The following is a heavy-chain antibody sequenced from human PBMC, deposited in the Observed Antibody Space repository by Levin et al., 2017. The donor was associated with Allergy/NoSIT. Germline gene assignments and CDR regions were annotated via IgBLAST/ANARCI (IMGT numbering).Heavy chain of an antibody. Sequence: LSLTCAASGFTFSSYAMSWVRQAPGKGLEWVSAISVSGGSTYYADSVKGRFTISRDNSKNTLYLQMNSLRAEDTAVYYCAKDLVRQWPGGYYYGMDVWGQGTTVTVSS. V-gene: IGHV3-23*01. D-gene: IGHD6-19*01. CDR1: GFTFSSYA. J-gene: IGHJ6*02. CDR3: AKDLVRQWPGGYYYGMDV. CDR2: ISVSGGST.